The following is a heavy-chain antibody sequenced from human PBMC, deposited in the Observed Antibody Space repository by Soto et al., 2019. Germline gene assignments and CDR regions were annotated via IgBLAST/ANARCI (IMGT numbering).Heavy chain of an antibody. D-gene: IGHD2-15*01. J-gene: IGHJ4*02. Sequence: SETLSFTCTVSGGSISSSSYYWGWIRQPPGKGLEWIGSIYYSGSTYYNPSLKSRVTISVDTSKNQFSLKLSSVTAADTAVYYCARQYCSGGSCYPFDYWGQGTLVTVS. V-gene: IGHV4-39*01. CDR1: GGSISSSSYY. CDR2: IYYSGST. CDR3: ARQYCSGGSCYPFDY.